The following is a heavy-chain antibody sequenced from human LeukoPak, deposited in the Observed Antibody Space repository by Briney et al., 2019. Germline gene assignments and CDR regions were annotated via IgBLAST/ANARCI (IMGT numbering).Heavy chain of an antibody. CDR1: GSQFISYT. V-gene: IGHV7-4-1*02. J-gene: IGHJ6*02. Sequence: ASVKVSCKASGSQFISYTMSWVQQAPGQGLEWMGWINTKTANPTYAQDFTGRFVFSLDTSVSTAYLQISGLKAGDTAVYYCARVAGFGERGMDVWGQGTTVTVSS. CDR3: ARVAGFGERGMDV. CDR2: INTKTANP. D-gene: IGHD3-10*01.